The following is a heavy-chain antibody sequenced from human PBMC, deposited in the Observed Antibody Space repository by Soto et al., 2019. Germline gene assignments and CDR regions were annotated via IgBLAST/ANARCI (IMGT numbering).Heavy chain of an antibody. D-gene: IGHD2-21*02. J-gene: IGHJ4*02. V-gene: IGHV4-59*08. CDR2: TDYSGNT. CDR3: ARAFGDPLYYLHY. CDR1: SDSISSYY. Sequence: QVQLQESGPGLVRPSETLSLTCTVSSDSISSYYWIWIRQSPGKGLEWIGYTDYSGNTNYNPSLKSRVTISRDTSKNQFSLRLSSVTAADTAVYYCARAFGDPLYYLHYWGQGTLVTVSS.